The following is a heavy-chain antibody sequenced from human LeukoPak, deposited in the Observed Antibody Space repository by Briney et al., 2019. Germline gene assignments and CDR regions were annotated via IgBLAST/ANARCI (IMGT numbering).Heavy chain of an antibody. CDR1: GGTFGSYA. J-gene: IGHJ4*02. V-gene: IGHV1-69*13. Sequence: ASVKVSCKASGGTFGSYAISWVRQAPGQGLEWMGGIIPIFGTANYAQKFQGRVAITADESTSTAYMELSSLRSEDTAVYYCARETRNYDSSGYSEFDYWGQGTLVTVSS. CDR3: ARETRNYDSSGYSEFDY. D-gene: IGHD3-22*01. CDR2: IIPIFGTA.